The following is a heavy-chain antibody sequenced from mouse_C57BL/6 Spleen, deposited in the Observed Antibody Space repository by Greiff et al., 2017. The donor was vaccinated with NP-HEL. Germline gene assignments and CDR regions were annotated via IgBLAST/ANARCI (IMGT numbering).Heavy chain of an antibody. J-gene: IGHJ4*01. V-gene: IGHV5-9*01. D-gene: IGHD2-3*01. Sequence: EVKLQESGGGLVKPGGSLKLSCAASGFTFSSYTMSWVRQTPGKRLEWVATISGGGGNTYYTDTVKGRLTISRDNAKNTHYLQMSSLRAEDTALYYCARRDGYSLYYHAMDYWGQGTSVTVSA. CDR1: GFTFSSYT. CDR3: ARRDGYSLYYHAMDY. CDR2: ISGGGGNT.